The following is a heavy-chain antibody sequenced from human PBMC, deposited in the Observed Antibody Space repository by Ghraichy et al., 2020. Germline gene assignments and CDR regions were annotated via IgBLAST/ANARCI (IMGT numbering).Heavy chain of an antibody. CDR3: ARGSTVGRFYYYDGMDV. CDR1: GFTFSGYS. J-gene: IGHJ6*02. Sequence: GGSLRLSCVGSGFTFSGYSMNWVRQSPGKGLEWVSYITSSSRTISYADSVKGRFTISRDNAQNSLYLQMNSLRDEDTAVYYCARGSTVGRFYYYDGMDVCGQGTTMTVSS. D-gene: IGHD4-23*01. V-gene: IGHV3-48*02. CDR2: ITSSSRTI.